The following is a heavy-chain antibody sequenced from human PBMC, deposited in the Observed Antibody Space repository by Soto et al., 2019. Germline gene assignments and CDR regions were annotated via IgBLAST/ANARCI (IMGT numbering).Heavy chain of an antibody. J-gene: IGHJ4*02. CDR1: GFTFSLYG. CDR3: AKWADYYDSSGYYR. Sequence: GGSLRLSCAASGFTFSLYGMSWVRQAPGKGLEWVSSVSSSGGNTYYADSVKGRFTVSRDNSKDTLYLQMNTLRAEDTAVYYCAKWADYYDSSGYYRWGQGTLVTVSS. V-gene: IGHV3-23*01. CDR2: VSSSGGNT. D-gene: IGHD3-22*01.